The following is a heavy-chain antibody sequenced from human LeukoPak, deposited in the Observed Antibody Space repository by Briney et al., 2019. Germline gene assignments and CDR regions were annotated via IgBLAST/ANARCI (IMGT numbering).Heavy chain of an antibody. CDR1: GYTFTGYY. J-gene: IGHJ4*02. CDR3: ARLVRDGYNYYFDY. V-gene: IGHV1-2*04. CDR2: INPNSGGT. D-gene: IGHD5-24*01. Sequence: ASVKVSCKAYGYTFTGYYMHWVRQAPGQGLEWMGWINPNSGGTNYAQKFQGWVTMTRDTSISTAYMELSRLRSDDTAVYYCARLVRDGYNYYFDYWGQGTLVTVSS.